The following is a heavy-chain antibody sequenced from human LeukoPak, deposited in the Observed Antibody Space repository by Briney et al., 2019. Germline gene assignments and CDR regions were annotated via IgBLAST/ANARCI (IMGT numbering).Heavy chain of an antibody. D-gene: IGHD3-22*01. Sequence: SETLSLTCTVSGGSISSYSWSWIRQPPGKGLEWIGEINHSGSTNYNPSLKSRVTISVDTSKNQFSLKLSPVTAADTAVYYCARGYYYDSSGYEHWGQGTLVTVSS. CDR1: GGSISSYS. CDR2: INHSGST. J-gene: IGHJ1*01. CDR3: ARGYYYDSSGYEH. V-gene: IGHV4-34*01.